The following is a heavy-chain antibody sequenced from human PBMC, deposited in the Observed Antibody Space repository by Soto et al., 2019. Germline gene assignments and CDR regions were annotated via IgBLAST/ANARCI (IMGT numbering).Heavy chain of an antibody. Sequence: QVQLVQSGADVKKPGSSVRVSCKASGGTFSTYAINWVRQAPGHGLEWMGVILPIFNKTHYAQNFQGRVTIIADKSTSASYVELSSRRSEDTAVYYCARDGVQFLYKKDVDTWGQGTVVTVSS. D-gene: IGHD3-3*01. CDR1: GGTFSTYA. CDR2: ILPIFNKT. CDR3: ARDGVQFLYKKDVDT. V-gene: IGHV1-69*06. J-gene: IGHJ5*02.